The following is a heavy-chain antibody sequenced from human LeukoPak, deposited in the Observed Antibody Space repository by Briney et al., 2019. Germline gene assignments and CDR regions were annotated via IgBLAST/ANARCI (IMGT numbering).Heavy chain of an antibody. V-gene: IGHV3-43D*03. CDR1: GFTFYDSV. Sequence: GGSLRLSCAASGFTFYDSVMHWVRQAPGKALEWVSLINWDGASTYYADSVKGRFTIPRHNSKDSLYLQMNSLRPEDTAWYYCAKGRGGSGWYAEYWGQGTLVTVSS. D-gene: IGHD6-19*01. CDR2: INWDGAST. CDR3: AKGRGGSGWYAEY. J-gene: IGHJ4*02.